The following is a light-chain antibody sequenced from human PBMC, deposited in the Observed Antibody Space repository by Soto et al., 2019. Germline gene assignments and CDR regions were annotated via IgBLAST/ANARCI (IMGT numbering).Light chain of an antibody. CDR3: QQYNSYRA. J-gene: IGKJ1*01. CDR1: QSISSW. CDR2: KAS. Sequence: DIQMTQSPSTLSASVGDRVTITCRASQSISSWLAWYQQKPGKAPKLLIYKASSLESGFPSRFSGSGAGTEFTLTISILQPDDFATYYCQQYNSYRAFGQGTKVEIK. V-gene: IGKV1-5*03.